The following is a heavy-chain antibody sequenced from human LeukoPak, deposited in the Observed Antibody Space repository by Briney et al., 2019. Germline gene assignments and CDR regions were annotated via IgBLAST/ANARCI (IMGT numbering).Heavy chain of an antibody. D-gene: IGHD1-1*01. V-gene: IGHV1-2*02. CDR1: GYTFTGYY. CDR2: INPNSGGT. J-gene: IGHJ6*03. Sequence: GASVKVSCKASGYTFTGYYMHWVRQAPGQGLEWMGWINPNSGGTNYAQKFQGRVTMTRDTSISTAYMELSRLRSDDTAVYYCARVRTSPTYYYYYMDVWGKGTTVTVSS. CDR3: ARVRTSPTYYYYYMDV.